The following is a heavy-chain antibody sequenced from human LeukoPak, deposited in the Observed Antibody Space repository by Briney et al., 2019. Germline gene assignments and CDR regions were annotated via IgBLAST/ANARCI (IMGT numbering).Heavy chain of an antibody. CDR2: ISVNT. V-gene: IGHV1-18*01. Sequence: ASVKVSCKASGYTLTSYSFSWVRQDPGQGLEWMGWISVNTSYAQHLQGRVTMTTDTSTSTAYMELRSLRSDDTAAYYCARDLGSYSLGHWFDPWGQGTLVTVSS. D-gene: IGHD1-26*01. J-gene: IGHJ5*02. CDR3: ARDLGSYSLGHWFDP. CDR1: GYTLTSYS.